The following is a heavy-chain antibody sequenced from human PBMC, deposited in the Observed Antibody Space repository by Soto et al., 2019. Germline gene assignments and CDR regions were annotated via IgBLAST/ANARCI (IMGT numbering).Heavy chain of an antibody. D-gene: IGHD3-22*01. CDR3: AKFITMIVVVIGDAFDI. CDR1: GFTFSSYA. CDR2: IWYDGSNK. J-gene: IGHJ3*02. V-gene: IGHV3-33*06. Sequence: PGGALRISCAASGFTFSSYAMHWVRQAPGKGLEWVAVIWYDGSNKYYADSVKGRFTISRDNSNNTVFLQINSLRAEDTAVYYCAKFITMIVVVIGDAFDIWGQGTMVTVSS.